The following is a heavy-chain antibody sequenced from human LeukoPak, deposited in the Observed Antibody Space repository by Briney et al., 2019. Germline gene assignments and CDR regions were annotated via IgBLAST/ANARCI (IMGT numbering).Heavy chain of an antibody. CDR1: GFTFSSYA. CDR2: ISGSGGST. D-gene: IGHD1-26*01. Sequence: PGGSLRLSCXASGFTFSSYAMSWVRQAPGKGLEWVSAISGSGGSTYYADSVKGRFTVSRDNSKNTLYLQMNSLRAEDTAVYYCAKDLRQWELDGFDYWGQGTLVTVSS. J-gene: IGHJ4*02. CDR3: AKDLRQWELDGFDY. V-gene: IGHV3-23*01.